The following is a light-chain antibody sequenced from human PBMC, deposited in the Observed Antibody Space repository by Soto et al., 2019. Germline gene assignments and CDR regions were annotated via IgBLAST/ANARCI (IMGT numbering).Light chain of an antibody. CDR2: EVS. Sequence: QSALTQFPSASGSPGQSVTISCTGTSSDVGGYDSVSWYQQHPGKGPKLMIYEVSKRPSGVPDRFSGSKSGNTASLTVSGLQAEDEADYYCGSYAGSGYVFGTGTQLTVL. J-gene: IGLJ1*01. CDR3: GSYAGSGYV. V-gene: IGLV2-8*01. CDR1: SSDVGGYDS.